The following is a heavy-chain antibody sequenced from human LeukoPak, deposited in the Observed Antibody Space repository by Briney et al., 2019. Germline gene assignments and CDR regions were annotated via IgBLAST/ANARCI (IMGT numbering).Heavy chain of an antibody. Sequence: GGSLRLSCAASGFTFTNYWMHWVRQAPGKGLVWVSRINSDGSSTSYADSVKGRFTISRDNAKNTLYLQMNSLRAEDTAVYYCARDWSDSSGYSWFDPWGQGTLVTVSS. CDR2: INSDGSST. J-gene: IGHJ5*02. CDR1: GFTFTNYW. D-gene: IGHD3-22*01. CDR3: ARDWSDSSGYSWFDP. V-gene: IGHV3-74*01.